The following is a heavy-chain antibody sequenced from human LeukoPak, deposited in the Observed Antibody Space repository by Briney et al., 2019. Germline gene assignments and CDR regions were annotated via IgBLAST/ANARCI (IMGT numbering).Heavy chain of an antibody. CDR3: ARRGTIFGPESL. CDR1: GGSISGYY. D-gene: IGHD3-3*01. CDR2: IYTTGST. J-gene: IGHJ2*01. V-gene: IGHV4-4*09. Sequence: SETLSLTCTVSGGSISGYYWSWIRQPPGKGLEWIGYIYTTGSTDYNPPLRSRVTISVDTSKNQLSLNLSSVTAADTAVYYCARRGTIFGPESLWGRGTLVTVSS.